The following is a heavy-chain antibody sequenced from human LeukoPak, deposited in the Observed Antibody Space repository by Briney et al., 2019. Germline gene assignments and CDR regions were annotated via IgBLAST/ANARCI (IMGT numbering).Heavy chain of an antibody. CDR2: IWYDGSNK. Sequence: GGSLRLSCVASGFTFNTYGMNWVRLVPGKGLEWVAVIWYDGSNKYYADSVRGRFTISRDNSKNTLYLQMNSLRAEDTAVYYCASGAPYYYDSSGVTDAFDIWGQGTMVTVSS. CDR1: GFTFNTYG. J-gene: IGHJ3*02. CDR3: ASGAPYYYDSSGVTDAFDI. D-gene: IGHD3-22*01. V-gene: IGHV3-33*01.